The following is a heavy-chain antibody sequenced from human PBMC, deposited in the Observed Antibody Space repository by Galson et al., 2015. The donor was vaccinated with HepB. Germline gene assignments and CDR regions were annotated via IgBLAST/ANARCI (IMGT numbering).Heavy chain of an antibody. CDR3: ARLTTVTIGGFDP. J-gene: IGHJ5*02. Sequence: SLRLSCAASGFTFSSYSMNWVRQAPGKGLEWVSSISSSSSYIYYADSVEGRFTISRDNAKNSLYLQMNSLRAEDTAVYYCARLTTVTIGGFDPWGQGTLVTVSS. CDR2: ISSSSSYI. V-gene: IGHV3-21*01. CDR1: GFTFSSYS. D-gene: IGHD4-17*01.